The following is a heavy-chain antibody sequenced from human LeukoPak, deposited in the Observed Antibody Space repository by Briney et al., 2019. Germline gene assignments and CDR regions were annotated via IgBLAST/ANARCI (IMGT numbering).Heavy chain of an antibody. D-gene: IGHD2-15*01. J-gene: IGHJ6*02. Sequence: ASVKVSCKASGYTFTSYGISWVRQAPGQGLEWMGWISAYNGNTNYAQKLQGRVTMTTDTSTSTAYMELRSLRSDDTAVYYCARDCSGGSCYLRCYYYYYGMDVWGQGTTVTVSS. CDR2: ISAYNGNT. CDR1: GYTFTSYG. CDR3: ARDCSGGSCYLRCYYYYYGMDV. V-gene: IGHV1-18*01.